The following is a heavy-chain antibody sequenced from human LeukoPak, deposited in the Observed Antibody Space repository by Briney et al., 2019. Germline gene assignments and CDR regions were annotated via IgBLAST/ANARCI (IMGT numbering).Heavy chain of an antibody. V-gene: IGHV4-39*01. Sequence: PSETLSLTCTVSGDSISSSSYYWGWIRQPPGKGLEWIGSIYYSGSTYYNPSLKSRVAISVDTSKNQFSLKLSSVTAAETAVYYCARQSGLRFLEWSTYYCYYYMDVWGKGTTVTVSS. J-gene: IGHJ6*03. CDR2: IYYSGST. CDR3: ARQSGLRFLEWSTYYCYYYMDV. CDR1: GDSISSSSYY. D-gene: IGHD3-3*01.